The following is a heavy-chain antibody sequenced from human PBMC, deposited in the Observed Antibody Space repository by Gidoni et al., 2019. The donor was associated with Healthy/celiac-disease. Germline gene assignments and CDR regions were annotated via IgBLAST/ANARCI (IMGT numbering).Heavy chain of an antibody. J-gene: IGHJ3*02. CDR1: GGPISSYY. Sequence: QVQLQESGPGLVKPSETLSLTCTVSGGPISSYYWSWIRQPAGKGLEWIGRIYTSGSTNYNPSLKSRVTMSVDTSNNQFSLKLSSVTAADTAVYYCARDLGETPHDYGDAFDIWGQGTMVTVSS. CDR3: ARDLGETPHDYGDAFDI. V-gene: IGHV4-4*07. D-gene: IGHD4-17*01. CDR2: IYTSGST.